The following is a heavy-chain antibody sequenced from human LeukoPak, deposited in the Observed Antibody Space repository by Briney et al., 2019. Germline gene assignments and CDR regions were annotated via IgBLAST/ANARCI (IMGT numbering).Heavy chain of an antibody. CDR1: GFTFSSYS. CDR3: ARVGYYDSSGYRAFDY. V-gene: IGHV3-21*01. Sequence: TGGSLRLSCAASGFTFSSYSMNWVRQAPGKGLEWVSSISSSSSYIYYADSVKGRFTISRDNAKNSLYLQMNSLRAEDTAVYYCARVGYYDSSGYRAFDYWGQGTLVTVSS. CDR2: ISSSSSYI. J-gene: IGHJ4*02. D-gene: IGHD3-22*01.